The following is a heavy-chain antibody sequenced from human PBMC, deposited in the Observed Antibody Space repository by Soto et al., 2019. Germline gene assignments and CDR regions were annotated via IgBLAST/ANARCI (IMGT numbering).Heavy chain of an antibody. D-gene: IGHD2-2*01. CDR3: ARDRAVVVPAVISPRLYFYGMHF. V-gene: IGHV6-1*01. J-gene: IGHJ6*02. Sequence: SQTLSLTCVISGDSVSSNSAAWNWIRQSPSRGLEWLGRTYYRSKWYNDYAVSVKSRITINPDTSKNQFSLQLNSVTPEDTAVYYCARDRAVVVPAVISPRLYFYGMHFRGPATTGTLS. CDR1: GDSVSSNSAA. CDR2: TYYRSKWYN.